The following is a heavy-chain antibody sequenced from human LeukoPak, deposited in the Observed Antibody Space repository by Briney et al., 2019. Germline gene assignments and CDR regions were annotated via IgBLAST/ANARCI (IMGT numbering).Heavy chain of an antibody. CDR1: GGSISSSSYY. J-gene: IGHJ3*02. V-gene: IGHV4-39*01. CDR2: ISYSGNT. CDR3: ARSLTGTPPHDAFHI. D-gene: IGHD1-7*01. Sequence: PSETLSLTCTVSGGSISSSSYYWGWIRQSPGKGLEWVGSISYSGNTYYNPSLKSRVTISVDTSKNQFSLKLSSVTAADTAVYYCARSLTGTPPHDAFHIWGQGTMVTVSS.